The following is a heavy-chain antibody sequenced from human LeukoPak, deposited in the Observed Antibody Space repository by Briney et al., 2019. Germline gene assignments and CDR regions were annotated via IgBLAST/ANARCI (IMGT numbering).Heavy chain of an antibody. CDR2: IYHSGST. CDR3: ARDSHKYYYDSSGEYDY. V-gene: IGHV4-38-2*02. D-gene: IGHD3-22*01. Sequence: PSETLSLTCTVSGYSISSGYYWGWIRQPPGKGLEWIGSIYHSGSTYYNPSLKSRVTISVDTSKNQFSLKLSSVTAADTAVYYCARDSHKYYYDSSGEYDYWGQGTLVTVSS. CDR1: GYSISSGYY. J-gene: IGHJ4*02.